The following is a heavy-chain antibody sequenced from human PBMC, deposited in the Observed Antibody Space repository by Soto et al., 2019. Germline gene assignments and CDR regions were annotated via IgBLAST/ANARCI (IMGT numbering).Heavy chain of an antibody. CDR1: GFTFSNYW. Sequence: EVQLVESGGGLVQPGGSLRLSCAASGFTFSNYWMHWVRQAPGKGLVWVSRIKSDGSSTNYADSVKGRFTSSRDNAKNTLYLPLNSLRVEDTAVYYCARGNNGMDVW. V-gene: IGHV3-74*01. CDR3: ARGNNGMDV. CDR2: IKSDGSST. J-gene: IGHJ6*01.